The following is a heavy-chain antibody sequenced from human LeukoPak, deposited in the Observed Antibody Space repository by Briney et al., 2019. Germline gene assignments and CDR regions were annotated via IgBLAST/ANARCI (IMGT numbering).Heavy chain of an antibody. J-gene: IGHJ6*03. Sequence: SETLSLTCTVSGGSITSYYWSWVRQPAGKGLEWIGRIYTSGSTIYNPSLKSRVTISVDTSKNQFSLKLSSVTAADTAVYYCARLGSGWYDNFYYYMDVWGKGTTVTISS. CDR3: ARLGSGWYDNFYYYMDV. D-gene: IGHD6-19*01. V-gene: IGHV4-4*07. CDR2: IYTSGST. CDR1: GGSITSYY.